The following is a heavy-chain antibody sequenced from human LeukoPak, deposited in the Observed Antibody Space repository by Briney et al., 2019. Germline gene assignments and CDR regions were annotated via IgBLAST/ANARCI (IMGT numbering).Heavy chain of an antibody. Sequence: GGSLRLSCAASGFTFSSYAMSWVRQAPGKGLEWVSSISSSGSYIYYADSVKGRLTISRDNATNPLYLQMNSLRAADTAVYYCARVPRGGELWGAPDCWGQGTLVTVSS. CDR1: GFTFSSYA. J-gene: IGHJ4*02. CDR2: ISSSGSYI. V-gene: IGHV3-21*01. CDR3: ARVPRGGELWGAPDC. D-gene: IGHD2-21*01.